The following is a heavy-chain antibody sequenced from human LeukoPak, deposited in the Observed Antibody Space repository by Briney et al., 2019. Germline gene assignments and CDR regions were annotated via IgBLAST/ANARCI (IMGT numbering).Heavy chain of an antibody. CDR3: ARDRGIAVARVHWFDP. Sequence: GGSLRLSCAASGFTFSDYAMHWARQAPGKGLEWVAVISYDGSDKYYGDSEKGRFTISRDNSKNTLYLQMSSLRPDDTVVYYCARDRGIAVARVHWFDPWGQGTLVTVSS. J-gene: IGHJ5*02. CDR1: GFTFSDYA. V-gene: IGHV3-30*04. CDR2: ISYDGSDK. D-gene: IGHD6-19*01.